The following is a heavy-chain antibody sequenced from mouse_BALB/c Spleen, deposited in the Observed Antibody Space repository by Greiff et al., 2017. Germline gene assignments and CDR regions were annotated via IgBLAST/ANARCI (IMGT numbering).Heavy chain of an antibody. D-gene: IGHD2-1*01. CDR1: GFTFSSYT. CDR3: ASPYGNYRAWFAY. J-gene: IGHJ3*01. Sequence: DVKLVESGGGLVKPGGSLKLSCAASGFTFSSYTMSWVRQTPEKRLEWVATISSGGGNTYYPDSVKGRFTISRDNAKNNLYLQMSSLRSEDTALYYCASPYGNYRAWFAYWGQGTLVTVSA. V-gene: IGHV5-9*03. CDR2: ISSGGGNT.